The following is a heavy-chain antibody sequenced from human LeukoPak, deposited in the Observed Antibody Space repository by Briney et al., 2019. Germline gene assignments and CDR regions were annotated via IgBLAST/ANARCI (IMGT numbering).Heavy chain of an antibody. Sequence: ASVKVSCKASGYTFTSYGISWVRQAPGQGLEWMGWISAYNGNTNYAQKLHGRLTMTTDTSTSTDYLQLRSLRSDDTAVYYCAREYSSSPPPRFDPWGQGTLVTVSS. D-gene: IGHD6-6*01. V-gene: IGHV1-18*04. CDR2: ISAYNGNT. J-gene: IGHJ5*02. CDR1: GYTFTSYG. CDR3: AREYSSSPPPRFDP.